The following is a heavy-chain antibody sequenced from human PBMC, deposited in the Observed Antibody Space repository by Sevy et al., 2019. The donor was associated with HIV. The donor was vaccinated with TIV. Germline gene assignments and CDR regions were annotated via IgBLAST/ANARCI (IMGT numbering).Heavy chain of an antibody. V-gene: IGHV7-4-1*02. D-gene: IGHD6-6*01. J-gene: IGHJ4*02. CDR3: ARDPNFVIAAETYFDY. CDR2: INTNTGNQ. CDR1: GYTFPSYA. Sequence: ASVKVSCKASGYTFPSYAMNWVRQAPGQGLEWMGWINTNTGNQTYAQGFTGRFVFSLDTSVSTAYLQISSLKAEDTAVYYCARDPNFVIAAETYFDYWGQGTLVTVSS.